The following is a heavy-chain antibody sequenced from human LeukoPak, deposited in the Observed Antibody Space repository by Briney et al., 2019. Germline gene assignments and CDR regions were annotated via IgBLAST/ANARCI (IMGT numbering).Heavy chain of an antibody. J-gene: IGHJ6*03. D-gene: IGHD3-22*01. CDR1: GGSISSYY. CDR3: ARVPGFLYYYDSSGYRYYYMDV. CDR2: IYYSGST. Sequence: SETLSLTCTVSGGSISSYYWSWIRQPPGKGLEWIGYIYYSGSTNYNPSLKSRVTISVDTSKNQFSLKLSSVTAADTAVYYCARVPGFLYYYDSSGYRYYYMDVWGKGTTVTVSS. V-gene: IGHV4-59*12.